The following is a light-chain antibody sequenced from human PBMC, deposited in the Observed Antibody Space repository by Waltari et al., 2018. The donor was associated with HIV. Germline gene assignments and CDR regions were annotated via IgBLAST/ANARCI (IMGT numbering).Light chain of an antibody. J-gene: IGKJ3*01. CDR1: QDISTY. V-gene: IGKV1-33*01. CDR2: DAS. CDR3: QQYDNLPLT. Sequence: DIQMTQSPSSLPASVGDRGTITCQASQDISTYLNWYQKKPGKAPKLLIYDASNLETGVPSRFSGSGSRTDFTCTISSLQPEDIATYDCQQYDNLPLTFGPGTKVDIK.